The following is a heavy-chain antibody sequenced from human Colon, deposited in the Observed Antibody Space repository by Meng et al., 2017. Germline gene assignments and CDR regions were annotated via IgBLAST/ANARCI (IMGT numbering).Heavy chain of an antibody. CDR3: ARTAGILDS. J-gene: IGHJ5*01. V-gene: IGHV3-7*01. D-gene: IGHD3-10*01. CDR1: GFTFRSYL. CDR2: IDQDGSAK. Sequence: GGSLRLSCATSGFTFRSYLMTWVRQAPGKGLEWVSNIDQDGSAKNYTDSLKGRFLISRDNTKNPLYLKMSNLRTEDTAVYYCARTAGILDSWGQGTLVTVSS.